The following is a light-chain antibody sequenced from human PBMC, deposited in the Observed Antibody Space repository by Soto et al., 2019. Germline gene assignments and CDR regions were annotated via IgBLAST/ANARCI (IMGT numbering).Light chain of an antibody. J-gene: IGLJ1*01. V-gene: IGLV1-40*01. CDR3: QSHDSDLSGSV. Sequence: QSALTQPPSVSGAPGQRVTISCTGFDSNIGADYGVHWYQQFPGTAPKLLIYGNYNRPSGVPGRFSGSKSGTSASLAIAGLQAEDEADYYCQSHDSDLSGSVFGTGTKLTVL. CDR1: DSNIGADYG. CDR2: GNY.